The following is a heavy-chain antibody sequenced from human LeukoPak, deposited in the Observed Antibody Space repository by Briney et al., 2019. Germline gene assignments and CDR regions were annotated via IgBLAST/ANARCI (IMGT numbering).Heavy chain of an antibody. Sequence: GGSLRLSCAAPGFTLNSHWMSWVRQAPGKGLEWVANIKQDGRDTYYVDSVKGRFTISRGNAKNSLNLQMNSLRAEDTAMYYCATSAGYWGQGTLVTVSS. J-gene: IGHJ4*02. V-gene: IGHV3-7*03. CDR3: ATSAGY. CDR1: GFTLNSHW. CDR2: IKQDGRDT.